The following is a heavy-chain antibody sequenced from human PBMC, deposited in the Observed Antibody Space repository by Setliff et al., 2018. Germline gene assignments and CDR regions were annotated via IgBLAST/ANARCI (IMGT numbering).Heavy chain of an antibody. Sequence: ASVKVSCKPSGYTFTNFGISWVRQAPGQGLEWMGWNSGYNGNTDYAQNIQGRVTMTTDTSTSTAYMELRSLRSDDTAVYYCARAHRLEWLLPTFDSWGQGTLVTVSS. J-gene: IGHJ4*02. CDR1: GYTFTNFG. CDR3: ARAHRLEWLLPTFDS. D-gene: IGHD3-3*01. CDR2: NSGYNGNT. V-gene: IGHV1-18*01.